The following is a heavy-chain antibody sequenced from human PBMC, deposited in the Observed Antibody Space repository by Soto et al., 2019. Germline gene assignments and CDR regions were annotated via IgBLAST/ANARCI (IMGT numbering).Heavy chain of an antibody. V-gene: IGHV3-48*03. D-gene: IGHD4-17*01. CDR1: GFTFSSYE. CDR2: ISSSGSTI. J-gene: IGHJ5*02. CDR3: ARARGVYGDYDGWFDP. Sequence: EVQLVESGGGLVQPGGSLRLSCAASGFTFSSYEMNWVRQAPGKGLEWVSYISSSGSTIYYADSVKGRFTISRDNAKNSLYLQMNSLRAEDTAVYYCARARGVYGDYDGWFDPWCQGTLVTVSS.